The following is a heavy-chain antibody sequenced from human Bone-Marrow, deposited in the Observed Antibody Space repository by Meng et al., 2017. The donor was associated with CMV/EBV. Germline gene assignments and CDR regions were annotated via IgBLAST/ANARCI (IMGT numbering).Heavy chain of an antibody. V-gene: IGHV1-2*02. CDR2: INPNSGGT. CDR3: ARDFLYAENGMDV. CDR1: GYTFTAYY. J-gene: IGHJ6*02. Sequence: ASVKVSCKAYGYTFTAYYMHWVRQAPGQGLEWMGWINPNSGGTKYAQKFQGRVTVTRDTSISTAYMELRRLRSDDMAVYYCARDFLYAENGMDVWGQGPTVPVSS. D-gene: IGHD2-8*01.